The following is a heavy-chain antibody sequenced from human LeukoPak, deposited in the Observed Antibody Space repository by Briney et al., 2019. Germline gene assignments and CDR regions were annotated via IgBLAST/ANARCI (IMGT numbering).Heavy chain of an antibody. Sequence: ASVKVSCKASGYTFTSYAMNWVRQAPGQGLEWMGWINTNTGNPTYAQGFTGRFVFSLDTSVSTAYLKISSLKAEDTAVYYCARVLGSGRQQYNWFDPWGQGTLVTVSS. CDR1: GYTFTSYA. CDR3: ARVLGSGRQQYNWFDP. J-gene: IGHJ5*02. V-gene: IGHV7-4-1*02. D-gene: IGHD3-10*01. CDR2: INTNTGNP.